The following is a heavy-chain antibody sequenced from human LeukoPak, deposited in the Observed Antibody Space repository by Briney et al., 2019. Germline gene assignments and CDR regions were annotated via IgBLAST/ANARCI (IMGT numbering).Heavy chain of an antibody. V-gene: IGHV3-69-1*01. D-gene: IGHD3-9*01. CDR3: ARSGLRYFDWTLPPDS. CDR2: ITTTSRI. CDR1: VFPFGYYA. Sequence: GGSLRLSCTGSVFPFGYYAMRWVRQAPGKGLEWVASITTTSRISYADSVKGQFTISRDNAKYSIQLQMNSLRAEDTAVYYCARSGLRYFDWTLPPDSWGQGTLVTVSS. J-gene: IGHJ4*02.